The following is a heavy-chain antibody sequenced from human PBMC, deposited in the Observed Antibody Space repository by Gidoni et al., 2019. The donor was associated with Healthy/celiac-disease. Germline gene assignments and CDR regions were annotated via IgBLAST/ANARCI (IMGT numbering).Heavy chain of an antibody. J-gene: IGHJ3*02. D-gene: IGHD3-9*01. CDR3: ASSLDAIDAVDI. V-gene: IGHV4-31*03. CDR1: GGSISSGGYY. Sequence: QVQLQESGPGLVKPSQTLSLTCTVSGGSISSGGYYWSWIRQHPGKGLEWIGYIYYRESTYYNPSLKSRVTISVDTSKNQFSLKLSSVTAADTAVYYGASSLDAIDAVDIWGQGTMVTVSS. CDR2: IYYREST.